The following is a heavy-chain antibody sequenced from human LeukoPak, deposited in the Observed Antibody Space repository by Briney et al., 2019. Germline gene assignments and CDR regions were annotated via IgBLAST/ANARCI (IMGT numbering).Heavy chain of an antibody. V-gene: IGHV3-33*01. CDR2: IWYDGSNK. CDR1: GFTFSSYG. CDR3: ARDSGPFDI. J-gene: IGHJ3*02. Sequence: SLKISCAASGFTFSSYGMHWVRQAPGKGLEWVAVIWYDGSNKYYADSVKGRFTISRDNSKNTLYLQMNSLRAEDTAVYYCARDSGPFDIWGQGTMVTVSS.